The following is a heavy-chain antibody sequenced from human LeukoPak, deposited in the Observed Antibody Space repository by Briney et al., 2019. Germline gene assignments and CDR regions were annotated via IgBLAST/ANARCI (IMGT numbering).Heavy chain of an antibody. CDR1: GFTFSSYA. V-gene: IGHV3-30-3*01. J-gene: IGHJ4*02. CDR2: ISYDGSNK. Sequence: GGSLRLSCAASGFTFSSYAMHWVRQAPGKGLEWVAVISYDGSNKYYADSVKGRFTISRDNSKNTLYLQMNSLRAEDTAVYYCARVVGSIAAAGPFDYWGQGTLVTVSS. CDR3: ARVVGSIAAAGPFDY. D-gene: IGHD6-13*01.